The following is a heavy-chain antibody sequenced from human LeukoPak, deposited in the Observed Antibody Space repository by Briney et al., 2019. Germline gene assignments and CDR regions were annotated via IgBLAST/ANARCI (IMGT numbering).Heavy chain of an antibody. J-gene: IGHJ4*02. V-gene: IGHV1-8*03. CDR3: TRDLLPGLAGGDIDY. CDR1: GYTFTYRH. Sequence: ASVKVSCKASGYTFTYRHLHWVRQATGQRLEWMGWMNPNSGNTGYAQKFQGRVTITRNTSISTAYMELSSLKTEDTAVYYCTRDLLPGLAGGDIDYWGQGTLVTVSS. CDR2: MNPNSGNT. D-gene: IGHD2-21*02.